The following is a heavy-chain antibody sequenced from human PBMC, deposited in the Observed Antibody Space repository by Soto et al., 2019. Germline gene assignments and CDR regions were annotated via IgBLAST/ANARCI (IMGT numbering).Heavy chain of an antibody. V-gene: IGHV1-58*02. CDR2: IVVGSGNT. CDR3: AAESAELDYGMDV. D-gene: IGHD3-10*01. Sequence: SVKVSCKASGGTFSSYAISWVRQARGQRPEWIGWIVVGSGNTNYAQKFQERVTITRDMSTSTAYMELSSLRSEDTAVYYCAAESAELDYGMDVWAQGTTVTVSS. J-gene: IGHJ6*02. CDR1: GGTFSSYA.